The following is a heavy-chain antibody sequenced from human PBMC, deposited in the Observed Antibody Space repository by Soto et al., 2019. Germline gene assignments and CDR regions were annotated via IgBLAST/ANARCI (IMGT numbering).Heavy chain of an antibody. V-gene: IGHV4-39*01. CDR2: FYYSGST. CDR1: CASITSTSYH. J-gene: IGHJ6*02. Sequence: SEILFLTCTVYCASITSTSYHWGWIRQPPGKGLEWIGNFYYSGSTYYNPSLRSRVTLSVDASKNQFSVKVSSMTATDTAVYYCARSVGDYYYGMDVWGQGTTVT. CDR3: ARSVGDYYYGMDV. D-gene: IGHD1-26*01.